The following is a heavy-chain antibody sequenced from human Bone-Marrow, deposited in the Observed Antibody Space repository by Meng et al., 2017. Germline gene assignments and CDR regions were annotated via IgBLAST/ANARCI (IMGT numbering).Heavy chain of an antibody. D-gene: IGHD3-22*01. V-gene: IGHV1-69*05. Sequence: SVKVSCKASGGTFSSCAISWVRQAPGQGLEWMGGIIPIFGTANYAQKFQGRVTITTDESTSTAYMELSSLRSEDTAVYYCARPAYYYDSSGYYYWGQGTLVTVSS. J-gene: IGHJ4*02. CDR2: IIPIFGTA. CDR1: GGTFSSCA. CDR3: ARPAYYYDSSGYYY.